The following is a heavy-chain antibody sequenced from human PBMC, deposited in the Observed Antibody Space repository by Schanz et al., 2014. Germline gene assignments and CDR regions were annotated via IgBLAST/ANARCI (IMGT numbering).Heavy chain of an antibody. CDR1: GGSISSSNYY. V-gene: IGHV4-39*01. Sequence: QLQLQESGPGLVKPSETLSLTCTVSGGSISSSNYYWGWIRQPPGKGLEWIESYYYSGSTYYNPSFKCRDTTSGDPTKNHFSLKLTAVTAADTAVYYCARQFYDILTGYWFTYYFDYWGQGTLVTVSS. CDR2: YYYSGST. D-gene: IGHD3-9*01. CDR3: ARQFYDILTGYWFTYYFDY. J-gene: IGHJ4*02.